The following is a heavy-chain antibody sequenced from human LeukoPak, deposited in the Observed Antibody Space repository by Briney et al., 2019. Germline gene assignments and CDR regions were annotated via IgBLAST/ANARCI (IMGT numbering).Heavy chain of an antibody. Sequence: GGFLRLSCAASGFTFSSYAMHWVRQAPGRGLEWVAVISYDGSNKYYADSVKGRFTISRDNSKNTLYLQMNSLRAEDTAVYYCAREHGGYSGYDAFDYWGQGTLVTVSS. J-gene: IGHJ4*02. CDR3: AREHGGYSGYDAFDY. V-gene: IGHV3-30*04. D-gene: IGHD5-12*01. CDR2: ISYDGSNK. CDR1: GFTFSSYA.